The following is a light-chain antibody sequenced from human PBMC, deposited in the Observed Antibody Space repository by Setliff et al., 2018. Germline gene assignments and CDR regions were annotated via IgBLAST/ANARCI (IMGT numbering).Light chain of an antibody. Sequence: QSVLTQPASVSGPPGQSITISCTGTRSDIGAQDSVSWFQQHPDKAPRLIIFYVNNRPSGVSNRFSGSKSGNTASLTISGLRAEDEADYFCSSYTHSNTQVFGGGTKVTV. CDR2: YVN. CDR3: SSYTHSNTQV. V-gene: IGLV2-14*03. J-gene: IGLJ2*01. CDR1: RSDIGAQDS.